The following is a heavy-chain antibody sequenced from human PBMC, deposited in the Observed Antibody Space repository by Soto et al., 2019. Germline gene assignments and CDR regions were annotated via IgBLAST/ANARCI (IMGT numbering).Heavy chain of an antibody. Sequence: SVKVACKASGGTFSSYAISWVRQAPGQGLEWMGGIIPIFGTANYAQKFQGRVTMTRDTSISTAYMELSRLRSDDTAVYYCARERRGSFDYWGQGTLVTVSS. CDR2: IIPIFGTA. V-gene: IGHV1-69*05. CDR3: ARERRGSFDY. D-gene: IGHD1-26*01. CDR1: GGTFSSYA. J-gene: IGHJ4*02.